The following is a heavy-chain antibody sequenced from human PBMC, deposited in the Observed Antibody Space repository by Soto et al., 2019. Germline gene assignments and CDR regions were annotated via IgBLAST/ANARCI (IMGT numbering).Heavy chain of an antibody. CDR1: GLTFRSFT. D-gene: IGHD6-13*01. V-gene: IGHV3-21*01. Sequence: PGGSLRLSCAASGLTFRSFTMNWVRQAPGKGLEWVSTLSSNSAYIYYTDALRGRFTISRDHAKNSLHLQKNSLRAEDTAVYYCTRDASRDSSARGWFDPWGPGTLVTVSS. J-gene: IGHJ5*02. CDR3: TRDASRDSSARGWFDP. CDR2: LSSNSAYI.